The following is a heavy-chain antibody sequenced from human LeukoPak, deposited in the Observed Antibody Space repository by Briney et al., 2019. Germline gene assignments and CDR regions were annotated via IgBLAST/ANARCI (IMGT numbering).Heavy chain of an antibody. CDR3: AKDSSPKYYYGSGTPPHFDY. J-gene: IGHJ4*02. CDR1: GFTFSSYG. D-gene: IGHD3-10*01. Sequence: GGSLRLSCAASGFTFSSYGMLWVRQAPGKGLEWVAVISYDGSNKYYADSVKGRFTISRDNSKNTLYLQMNSLRAEDTAVYYCAKDSSPKYYYGSGTPPHFDYWGQGTLVTVSS. CDR2: ISYDGSNK. V-gene: IGHV3-30*18.